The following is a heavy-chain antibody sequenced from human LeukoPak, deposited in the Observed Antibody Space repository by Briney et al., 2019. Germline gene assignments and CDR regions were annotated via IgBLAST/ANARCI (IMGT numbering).Heavy chain of an antibody. CDR1: GESFSGYY. V-gene: IGHV4-34*01. D-gene: IGHD4-23*01. J-gene: IGHJ4*02. Sequence: SEALSLTCAVDGESFSGYYWSWIRQPPGEGLEWIGESNHSGSTNYNPSLKSRVTISVDTSKNQFSLKLTSVTVEDRARYYCARHGYGGKNNDYQGQGALVTASS. CDR2: SNHSGST. CDR3: ARHGYGGKNNDY.